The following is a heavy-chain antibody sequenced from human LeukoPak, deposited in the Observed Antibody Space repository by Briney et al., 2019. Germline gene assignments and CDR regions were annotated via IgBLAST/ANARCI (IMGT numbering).Heavy chain of an antibody. CDR2: TSNSGGST. J-gene: IGHJ4*02. CDR1: GGSFSGYY. CDR3: AKARETGTRLCFDY. Sequence: LSLTCAVYGGSFSGYYWSWVRQAPGTGLESASVTSNSGGSTYYADSVKGRFTISRDNSKNTLYLQMNSLRAEDTAVYYCAKARETGTRLCFDYWGQGTLVTVSS. V-gene: IGHV3-23*01. D-gene: IGHD1-1*01.